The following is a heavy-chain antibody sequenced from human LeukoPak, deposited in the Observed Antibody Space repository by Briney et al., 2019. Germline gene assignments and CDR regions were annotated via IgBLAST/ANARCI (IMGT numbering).Heavy chain of an antibody. CDR1: GYRFTWYG. J-gene: IGHJ4*02. Sequence: ASVKVSCTASGYRFTWYGFTWVRQAPGQGVEWMGWFGNNHPHTNFEEKFHDIITMAIDPFPGKAHLDLRDLISDDTAVYYCGRNGVVAENRLYVAYWGQGTLVTVSS. CDR3: GRNGVVAENRLYVAY. D-gene: IGHD2-8*01. V-gene: IGHV1-18*01. CDR2: FGNNHPHT.